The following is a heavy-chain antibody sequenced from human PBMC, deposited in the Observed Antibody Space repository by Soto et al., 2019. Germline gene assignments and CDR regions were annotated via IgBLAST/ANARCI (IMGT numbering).Heavy chain of an antibody. CDR1: GGSFCGYY. J-gene: IGHJ4*02. V-gene: IGHV4-34*01. Sequence: SETLSLTCAVYGGSFCGYYWSWIRQPPGKGLEWIGEINHSGSTNYNPSLKSRVTISVDTSKNQFSLKLSSVTAADTAVYYCVSLLKQWLTIDYWGQGTLVTVSS. CDR3: VSLLKQWLTIDY. D-gene: IGHD6-19*01. CDR2: INHSGST.